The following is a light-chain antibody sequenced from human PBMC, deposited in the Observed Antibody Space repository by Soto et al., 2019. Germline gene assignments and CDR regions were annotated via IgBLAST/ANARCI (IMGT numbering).Light chain of an antibody. CDR1: QSISSGH. CDR2: GAT. J-gene: IGKJ4*01. Sequence: EIVLTQSPGTVSLSPGDRATLSCRASQSISSGHLAWYQKKPGQAPRLVIFGATGRPTGIPDRFSGTESGTDFTLTISRLEPEDFAVYYCQYYSSSPTFGGRTRVE. V-gene: IGKV3-20*01. CDR3: QYYSSSPT.